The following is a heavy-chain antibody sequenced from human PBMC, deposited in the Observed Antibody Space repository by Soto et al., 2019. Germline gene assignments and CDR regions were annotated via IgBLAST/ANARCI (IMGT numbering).Heavy chain of an antibody. CDR2: ISVSGGST. V-gene: IGHV3-23*01. D-gene: IGHD2-15*01. J-gene: IGHJ4*02. CDR1: GFPFSIYA. CDR3: AKERVNRARAAHYSDY. Sequence: GGSLRLSCAASGFPFSIYAMSLVRQSPGKGLEWVSSISVSGGSTYYADSVKGRFTISRDNSKNTLYLQMNSLRAEDTAVYYCAKERVNRARAAHYSDYWGQGPVVTVSS.